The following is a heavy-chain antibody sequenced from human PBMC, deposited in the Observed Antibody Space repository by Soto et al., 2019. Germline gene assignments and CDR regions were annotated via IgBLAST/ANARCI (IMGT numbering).Heavy chain of an antibody. CDR3: ARPREAGKYYYGVDV. CDR1: GYSFANYW. V-gene: IGHV5-51*01. Sequence: GESLKISCKGSGYSFANYWIGWVRQMPGKGLEWMGIIYPGDPDTRYSPSFQGQVTISADKSISTAYLQWSSLKASDTAMYYCARPREAGKYYYGVDVWGQGTTVTSP. J-gene: IGHJ6*02. CDR2: IYPGDPDT.